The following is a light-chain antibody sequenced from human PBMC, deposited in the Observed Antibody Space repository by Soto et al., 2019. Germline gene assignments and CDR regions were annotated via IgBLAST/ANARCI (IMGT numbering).Light chain of an antibody. CDR2: DAS. Sequence: EIVLTQSPATLSLSPGERATLSCRASQSVSSYLAWYQQKPGQAPRLLIYDASNRATGIPARFSGSGSGTDFTLTISSLEPEXFAVYYCQQRSNWPYTFGQGTKLELK. J-gene: IGKJ2*01. CDR3: QQRSNWPYT. V-gene: IGKV3-11*01. CDR1: QSVSSY.